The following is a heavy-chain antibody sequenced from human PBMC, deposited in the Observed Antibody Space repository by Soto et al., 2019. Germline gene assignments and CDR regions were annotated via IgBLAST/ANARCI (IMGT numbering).Heavy chain of an antibody. CDR3: ARAFYSPFDY. CDR1: GFTFSSYE. CDR2: ISSSGSTI. J-gene: IGHJ4*02. Sequence: PGGSLRLSCAASGFTFSSYEMNWVRQAPGKGLEWVSYISSSGSTIYYADSVKGRFTISRDNAKNSLYLQMNSLRAEDTAVYYCARAFYSPFDYWGQGTLVTVSS. D-gene: IGHD2-15*01. V-gene: IGHV3-48*03.